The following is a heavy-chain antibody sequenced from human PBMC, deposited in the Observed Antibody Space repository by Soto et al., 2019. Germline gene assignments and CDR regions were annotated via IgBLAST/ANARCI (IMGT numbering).Heavy chain of an antibody. V-gene: IGHV3-23*01. D-gene: IGHD3-10*01. CDR1: GFTFSDYA. CDR3: AKYYYGSGSIRAFDI. CDR2: VSHSGTSS. J-gene: IGHJ3*02. Sequence: PGGSLRLSCAASGFTFSDYAMNWVRQAPGKGLEWVSGVSHSGTSSYYADSVKGRFTISRDNAKNSLYLQMNSLRAEDTAVYYCAKYYYGSGSIRAFDIWGQGTMVTVSS.